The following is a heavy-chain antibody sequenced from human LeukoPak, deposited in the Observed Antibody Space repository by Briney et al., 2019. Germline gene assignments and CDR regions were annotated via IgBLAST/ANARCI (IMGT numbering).Heavy chain of an antibody. Sequence: GGSLRLSCAVSGFTFSSHWMSWVRQAPGKGLEWVANIEKDGSERYYVDSVKGRFTISRDNAKNSLYLQMNSLRAEDTAVYYCARGTVWGIPAAMGDWFDPWGQGTLVTVSS. CDR1: GFTFSSHW. D-gene: IGHD2-2*01. CDR3: ARGTVWGIPAAMGDWFDP. V-gene: IGHV3-7*03. J-gene: IGHJ5*02. CDR2: IEKDGSER.